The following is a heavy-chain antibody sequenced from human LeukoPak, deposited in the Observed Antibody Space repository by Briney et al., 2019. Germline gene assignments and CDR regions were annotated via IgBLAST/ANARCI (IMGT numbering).Heavy chain of an antibody. Sequence: GGSLRLSCAVSGFTFSSYAMNWVRQAPGKGLEWVSSISSSSSYIYYADSVKGRFTISRDNAKNSLYLQMNSLRAEDTAVYYCARDRGGSYSPDAFDIWGQGTMVTVSS. CDR2: ISSSSSYI. CDR1: GFTFSSYA. CDR3: ARDRGGSYSPDAFDI. D-gene: IGHD1-26*01. J-gene: IGHJ3*02. V-gene: IGHV3-21*01.